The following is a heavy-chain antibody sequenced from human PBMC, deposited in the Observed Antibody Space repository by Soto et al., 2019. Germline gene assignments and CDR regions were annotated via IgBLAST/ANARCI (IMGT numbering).Heavy chain of an antibody. D-gene: IGHD1-26*01. J-gene: IGHJ4*02. Sequence: QVQLVESGGGVVQPGRSLRLSCAASGFTFSSYGMHWVRQAPGKGLEWVAVISYDGSNTYYADSVKGRFTISRDNSKNTLYLQMNSLRAEDTAVYYCAKDSWGGEELLKNWGQGTLVTVSS. CDR3: AKDSWGGEELLKN. CDR2: ISYDGSNT. V-gene: IGHV3-30*18. CDR1: GFTFSSYG.